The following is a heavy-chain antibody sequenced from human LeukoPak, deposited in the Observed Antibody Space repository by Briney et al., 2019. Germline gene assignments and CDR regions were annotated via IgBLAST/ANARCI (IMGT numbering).Heavy chain of an antibody. V-gene: IGHV3-23*01. J-gene: IGHJ4*02. CDR2: ISGSGGST. D-gene: IGHD1/OR15-1a*01. CDR3: AKKESDWNRRY. CDR1: GFTFSSYA. Sequence: GGSLRLSCAASGFTFSSYAMSWVRQAPGKGLEWVSAISGSGGSTYYADSVKGRFTISRDNSKNTLYLQMNSLRAEDAAVYYCAKKESDWNRRYWGQGTLVTVSS.